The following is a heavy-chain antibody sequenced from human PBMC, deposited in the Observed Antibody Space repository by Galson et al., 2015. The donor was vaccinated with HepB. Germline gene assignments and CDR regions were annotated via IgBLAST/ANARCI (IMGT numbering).Heavy chain of an antibody. D-gene: IGHD3-10*01. CDR3: ARAKEGRGYFDY. J-gene: IGHJ4*02. Sequence: TLSLTCAVSGDSISNDRWWSCVRQPPGEGLEWIGEAYHSGGTNYRPSLKSRVTISVDKSKNQFSLKLTSVTAADTAVYYCARAKEGRGYFDYWGQGTLVTVSS. CDR1: GDSISNDRW. CDR2: AYHSGGT. V-gene: IGHV4-4*02.